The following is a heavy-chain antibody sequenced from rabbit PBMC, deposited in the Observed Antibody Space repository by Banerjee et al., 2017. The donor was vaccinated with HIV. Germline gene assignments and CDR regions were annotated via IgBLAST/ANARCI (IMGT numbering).Heavy chain of an antibody. Sequence: QEQLEESGGDLVKPGASLTLTCTASGFSFSSTYYMCWVRQAPGKGLEWITCIDTGSINTWYAKWAKGRFTISKTSSTTVTLQMTSLTAADTATYFCARENGGIDYNLWGPGTLVTVS. CDR1: GFSFSSTYY. V-gene: IGHV1S45*01. D-gene: IGHD2-1*01. J-gene: IGHJ4*01. CDR3: ARENGGIDYNL. CDR2: IDTGSINT.